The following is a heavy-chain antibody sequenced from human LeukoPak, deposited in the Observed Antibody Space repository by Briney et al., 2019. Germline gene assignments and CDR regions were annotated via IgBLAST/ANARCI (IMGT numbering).Heavy chain of an antibody. CDR3: ARAGKLGNVAFDI. J-gene: IGHJ3*02. CDR1: GGPVSSGGYY. D-gene: IGHD7-27*01. Sequence: PSETLSLTCAVSGGPVSSGGYYWSWIRQPPGKGLEWIGYMYYTGSTNSNPSLKSRVTISGDTSKNQFSLKLSSVTAADTAVYYCARAGKLGNVAFDIWGQGTMVTVSS. CDR2: MYYTGST. V-gene: IGHV4-61*08.